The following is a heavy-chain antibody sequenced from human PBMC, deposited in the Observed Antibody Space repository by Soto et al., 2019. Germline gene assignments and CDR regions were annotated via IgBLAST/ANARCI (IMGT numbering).Heavy chain of an antibody. CDR2: IYYSGST. J-gene: IGHJ6*02. D-gene: IGHD5-12*01. CDR3: ARRGSGHDTISYYYYGMDV. CDR1: GGSISSSSYY. V-gene: IGHV4-39*01. Sequence: PSETLSLTCTVSGGSISSSSYYWGWIRQPPGKGLEWIGSIYYSGSTYYNPSLKSRVTISVDTSKNQFSLKLSSVTAADTAVYYCARRGSGHDTISYYYYGMDVWGQGTTVT.